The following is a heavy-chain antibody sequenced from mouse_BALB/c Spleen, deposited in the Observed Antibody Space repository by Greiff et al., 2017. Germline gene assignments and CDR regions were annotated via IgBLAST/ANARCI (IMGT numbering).Heavy chain of an antibody. CDR2: INPSNGRT. J-gene: IGHJ4*01. V-gene: IGHV1S81*02. CDR3: ARSYYGNPMDY. CDR1: GYTFTSYW. D-gene: IGHD2-10*01. Sequence: VQLVESGAELVKPGASVKLSCKASGYTFTSYWMHWVKQRPGQGLVWIGEINPSNGRTNYNEKFKSKATLTVDKSSSTAYMQLSSLTSEDSAVYYCARSYYGNPMDYWGQGTSVTVSS.